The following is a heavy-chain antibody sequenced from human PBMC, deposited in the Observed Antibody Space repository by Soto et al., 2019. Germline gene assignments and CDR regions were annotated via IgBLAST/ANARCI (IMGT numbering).Heavy chain of an antibody. V-gene: IGHV1-18*01. Sequence: QVQLVQSGAEVKKPGASVEVSCKASGYTFTSYGITWVRQAPGQGLEWMGWISAYNGNTNSAQKLQDIVTMTTDTSTTTAYMELRSLTSDDAAVYYCARDRNTVTARWSVDYWGQGTLVTVSS. CDR1: GYTFTSYG. J-gene: IGHJ4*02. CDR3: ARDRNTVTARWSVDY. D-gene: IGHD2-21*02. CDR2: ISAYNGNT.